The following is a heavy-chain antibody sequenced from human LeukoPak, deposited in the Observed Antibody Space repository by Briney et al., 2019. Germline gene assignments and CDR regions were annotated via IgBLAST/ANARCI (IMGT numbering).Heavy chain of an antibody. D-gene: IGHD2-15*01. V-gene: IGHV4-39*01. J-gene: IGHJ4*02. CDR3: ARHNRVVPPDY. Sequence: SETLSLTCTVSGVSISSISYYWGWIRQPPGKGQEWIGNIYYSGSTYYNPSLKSRVTISVDTSKNQFSLKVTSVTAADTAVYYCARHNRVVPPDYWGQGTLVTVSS. CDR2: IYYSGST. CDR1: GVSISSISYY.